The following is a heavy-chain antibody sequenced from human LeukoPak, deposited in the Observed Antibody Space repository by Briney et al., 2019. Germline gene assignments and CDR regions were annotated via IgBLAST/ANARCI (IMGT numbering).Heavy chain of an antibody. Sequence: GASVKVSCKASGGTFSSYAISWVRQAPGQGLEWMGRTIPIFGTANYARKFQGRVTITTDESTSTAYMELSSLRSEDTAVYYCARVDCGGDCYSADYWGQGTLVTVSS. J-gene: IGHJ4*02. V-gene: IGHV1-69*05. D-gene: IGHD2-21*02. CDR3: ARVDCGGDCYSADY. CDR2: TIPIFGTA. CDR1: GGTFSSYA.